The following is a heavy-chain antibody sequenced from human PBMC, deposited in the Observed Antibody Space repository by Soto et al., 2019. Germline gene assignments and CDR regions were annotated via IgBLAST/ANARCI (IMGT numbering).Heavy chain of an antibody. J-gene: IGHJ4*02. D-gene: IGHD6-25*01. Sequence: QVQLVESGGGVVQPGTSLRLSCAASGFTFSSYGMHWVRQAPGKGLEWVAVMWFDGTNKYYADSVKGRFTISRDNFKNTLYMQMNRLRAGDTAGYYCARGGYTSGWTFDNWGQGTLVTVSS. V-gene: IGHV3-33*01. CDR1: GFTFSSYG. CDR2: MWFDGTNK. CDR3: ARGGYTSGWTFDN.